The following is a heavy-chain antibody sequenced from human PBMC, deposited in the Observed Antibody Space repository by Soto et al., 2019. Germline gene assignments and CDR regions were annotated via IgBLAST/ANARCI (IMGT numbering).Heavy chain of an antibody. D-gene: IGHD6-19*01. CDR3: ARAAIAVAGTRIVGGCNWFDP. CDR2: INHSGST. J-gene: IGHJ5*02. V-gene: IGHV4-34*01. Sequence: PSETLSLTCAVYGGSFSVYYWSWIRHPPGKGLEWIGEINHSGSTNYNPSLKSRVTISVDTSKNQFSLKLSSVTAADTAVYYCARAAIAVAGTRIVGGCNWFDPWGQGTLVTVSS. CDR1: GGSFSVYY.